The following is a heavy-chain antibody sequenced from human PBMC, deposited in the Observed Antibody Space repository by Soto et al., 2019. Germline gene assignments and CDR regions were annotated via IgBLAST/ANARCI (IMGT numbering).Heavy chain of an antibody. J-gene: IGHJ4*02. CDR2: IWYDGSNK. V-gene: IGHV3-33*01. CDR1: GFTFSSYG. Sequence: QVQLVESGGGVVQPGRSLRLSCAASGFTFSSYGMHWVRQAPGKGLEWVAVIWYDGSNKYYADSVKGRFTISRDNSKNTLYLQMNSLRAEDTAVYYCARDRGFTMVRGASHYFDYWGQGTLVTVSS. CDR3: ARDRGFTMVRGASHYFDY. D-gene: IGHD3-10*01.